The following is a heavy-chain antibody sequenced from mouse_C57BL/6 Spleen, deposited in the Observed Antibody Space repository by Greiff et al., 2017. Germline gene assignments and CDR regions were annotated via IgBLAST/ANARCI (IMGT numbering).Heavy chain of an antibody. D-gene: IGHD3-2*02. V-gene: IGHV1-59*01. CDR2: IDPSDSYT. Sequence: QVQLQQPGAELVRPGTSVKLSCKASGYTFTSYWMHWVKQRPGQGLEWIGVIDPSDSYTNYNQKFKGKATLTVDTSSSTAYMQLSSLTSEDAAVYYCARGRQLRDYWGQGTTLTVSA. CDR3: ARGRQLRDY. J-gene: IGHJ2*01. CDR1: GYTFTSYW.